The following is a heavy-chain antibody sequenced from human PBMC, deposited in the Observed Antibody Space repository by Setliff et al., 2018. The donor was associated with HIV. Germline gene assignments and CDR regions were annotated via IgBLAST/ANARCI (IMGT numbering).Heavy chain of an antibody. CDR2: TYPAASHT. CDR3: VRRTWSDVRMDP. V-gene: IGHV5-51*01. CDR1: GYSFTSYW. D-gene: IGHD1-1*01. Sequence: GESLKISCKGSGYSFTSYWIGWVRQMPGKGLEWLGITYPAASHTIYSPSFQGQVTISVDTSITTVYLQWSSLKASDSAMYYCVRRTWSDVRMDPWGQGTRVTVSS. J-gene: IGHJ5*02.